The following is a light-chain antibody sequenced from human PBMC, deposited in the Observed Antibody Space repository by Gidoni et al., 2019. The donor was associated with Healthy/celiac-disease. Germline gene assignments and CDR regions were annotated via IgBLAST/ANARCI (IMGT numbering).Light chain of an antibody. CDR2: AAS. CDR1: QSISSY. V-gene: IGKV1-39*01. J-gene: IGKJ2*01. Sequence: DIQMTQSPSSLSASVGARVTITCRANQSISSYLNWYQQKPGKAPKLLIYAASSLQSGVPSRFSGSGSVTDFTLTISSLQPEDFATYYCQQSYSTPRTFGQGTKLEIK. CDR3: QQSYSTPRT.